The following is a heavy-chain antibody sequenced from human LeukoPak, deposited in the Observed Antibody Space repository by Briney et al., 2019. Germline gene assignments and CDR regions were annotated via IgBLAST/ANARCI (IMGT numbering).Heavy chain of an antibody. CDR1: GASIRSYY. CDR3: AKEGAAPGPDFDY. V-gene: IGHV4-4*07. D-gene: IGHD6-13*01. Sequence: SETLSLTCTVSGASIRSYYWSWLRQPVGKGLEWIERIVPSGITNYNPSLESRVTMSVDTSKNQFSLNLKSVTAADTAVYYCAKEGAAPGPDFDYWGQGILVIVSS. CDR2: IVPSGIT. J-gene: IGHJ4*02.